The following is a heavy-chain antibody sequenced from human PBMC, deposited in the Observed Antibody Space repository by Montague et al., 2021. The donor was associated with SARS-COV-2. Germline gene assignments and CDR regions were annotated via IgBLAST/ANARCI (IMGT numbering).Heavy chain of an antibody. CDR2: IHHTGSS. Sequence: LVKPTQTLTLTCTVSGGSISNGGYYCSWVRQPPGKGLEWIGEIHHTGSSNYKPSLQSRVSISIDTSKNQFSLKLSSVTVADTAVYYCATTVGRVGIDSWGQGTLVTVSS. D-gene: IGHD1-26*01. J-gene: IGHJ4*02. CDR3: ATTVGRVGIDS. V-gene: IGHV4-31*03. CDR1: GGSISNGGYY.